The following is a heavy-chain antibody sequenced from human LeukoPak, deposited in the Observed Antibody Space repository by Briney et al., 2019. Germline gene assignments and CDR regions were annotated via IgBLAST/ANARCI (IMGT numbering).Heavy chain of an antibody. V-gene: IGHV4-39*07. Sequence: PSETLSLTCSVSGASISTNNYYWGWIRQPPGKGLEWIGSIYSGGYTYYNPSLKSRLTISVDTSKNQFSLKLSSVTAADTAVYYRARGHYDILTGYYPFDYWGQGTLVTVSS. CDR2: IYSGGYT. CDR3: ARGHYDILTGYYPFDY. J-gene: IGHJ4*02. D-gene: IGHD3-9*01. CDR1: GASISTNNYY.